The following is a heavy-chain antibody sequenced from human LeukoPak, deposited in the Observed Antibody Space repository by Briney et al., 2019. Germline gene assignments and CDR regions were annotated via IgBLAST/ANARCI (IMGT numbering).Heavy chain of an antibody. CDR2: MNPNSGNT. D-gene: IGHD3-22*01. J-gene: IGHJ4*02. CDR1: GYTFTSYD. Sequence: ASVKVSCKASGYTFTSYDINWVRRATGQGLEWMGWMNPNSGNTGYAQKFQGRVTMTRNTSISTAYMELSSLRSEDTAVYYCARGWGRKYYYDSSGYSLLGYWGQGTLVTVSS. CDR3: ARGWGRKYYYDSSGYSLLGY. V-gene: IGHV1-8*01.